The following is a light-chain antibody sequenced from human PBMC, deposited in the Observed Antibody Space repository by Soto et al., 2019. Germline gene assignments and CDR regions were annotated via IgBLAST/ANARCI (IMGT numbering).Light chain of an antibody. Sequence: DIHMTQSPSTLSASVGDRVTITCRASQSISIRLAWYQQKPGRAPNLLIYGTSSLESGVPSRFSGSGSGTEFTLTISSLQPDDFATYYCQHYNDYSWTFGQGTKVEIK. CDR2: GTS. V-gene: IGKV1-5*03. J-gene: IGKJ1*01. CDR1: QSISIR. CDR3: QHYNDYSWT.